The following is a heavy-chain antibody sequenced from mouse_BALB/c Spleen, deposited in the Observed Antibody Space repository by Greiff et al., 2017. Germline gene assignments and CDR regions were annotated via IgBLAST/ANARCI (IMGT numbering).Heavy chain of an antibody. Sequence: VMLVESGPGLVAPSQSLSITCTVSGFSLTSYGVHWVRQPPGKGLEWLGVIWAGGSTNYNSALMSRLSISKDNSKSQVFLKMNSLQTDDTAMYYCARDYYGYDGAWFAYWGQGTLVTVSA. CDR1: GFSLTSYG. D-gene: IGHD2-2*01. V-gene: IGHV2-9*02. CDR3: ARDYYGYDGAWFAY. J-gene: IGHJ3*01. CDR2: IWAGGST.